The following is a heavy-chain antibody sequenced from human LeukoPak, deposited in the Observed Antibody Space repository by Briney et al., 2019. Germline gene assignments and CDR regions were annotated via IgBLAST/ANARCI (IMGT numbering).Heavy chain of an antibody. CDR1: GFTFSSYA. CDR2: ISGSGGST. Sequence: GGSLRLSCAASGFTFSSYAMSWVRQAPGKGLEGVSAISGSGGSTYYADSVKGRFTISRDNSKNTLYLQMNSLRAEDTAVYYCAKDHYSNYATPYYMDVWGKGTTVTVSS. CDR3: AKDHYSNYATPYYMDV. J-gene: IGHJ6*03. D-gene: IGHD4-11*01. V-gene: IGHV3-23*01.